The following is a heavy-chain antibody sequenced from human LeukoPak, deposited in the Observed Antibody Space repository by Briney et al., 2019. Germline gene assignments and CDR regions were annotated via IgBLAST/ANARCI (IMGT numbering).Heavy chain of an antibody. D-gene: IGHD3-22*01. CDR2: MNHSGST. CDR3: ARNPMRKKPSLTRGTYYFDY. Sequence: SETLSLTCAVYGGSFSGYYWGWICQPPGKGLEWIGEMNHSGSTNYNPSLKSRVTISVDTSKNQFSLKLSSVTAADTAVYYCARNPMRKKPSLTRGTYYFDYWGQGTLVTVSS. J-gene: IGHJ4*02. V-gene: IGHV4-34*01. CDR1: GGSFSGYY.